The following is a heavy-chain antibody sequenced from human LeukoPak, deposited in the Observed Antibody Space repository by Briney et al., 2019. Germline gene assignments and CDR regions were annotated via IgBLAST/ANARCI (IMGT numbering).Heavy chain of an antibody. J-gene: IGHJ4*02. CDR3: ATSFRAAGIFDY. V-gene: IGHV1-24*01. CDR2: FDPEDGET. Sequence: ASVKVSCKVSGYTLTELSMHWVRQAPGKGLEWMGGFDPEDGETIYAQKFQGRVTMTEDTSTDTAYMELSSLRSEDTAVYYCATSFRAAGIFDYCGQGTLVTVSS. D-gene: IGHD6-13*01. CDR1: GYTLTELS.